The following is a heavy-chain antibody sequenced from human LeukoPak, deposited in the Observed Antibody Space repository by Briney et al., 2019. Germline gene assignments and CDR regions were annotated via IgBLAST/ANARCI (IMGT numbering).Heavy chain of an antibody. Sequence: GGSLRLSRAASGFTFTRYAMKWVRQAPGKGPEWVSTISGPGDNTYYADSVKGRFTISRDNSKNTVSLQMNSLRAGDTAVYYCAREATSSSGWYIDYWGQGTLVAVSS. CDR1: GFTFTRYA. CDR3: AREATSSSGWYIDY. CDR2: ISGPGDNT. V-gene: IGHV3-23*01. D-gene: IGHD6-25*01. J-gene: IGHJ4*02.